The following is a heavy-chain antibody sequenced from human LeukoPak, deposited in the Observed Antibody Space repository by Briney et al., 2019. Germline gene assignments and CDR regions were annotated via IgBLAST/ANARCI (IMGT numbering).Heavy chain of an antibody. J-gene: IGHJ5*02. D-gene: IGHD2-15*01. CDR2: INPNSGGT. CDR1: GYTFTGYY. V-gene: IGHV1-2*02. Sequence: GASVKVSCKASGYTFTGYYMHWVRQAPPQGLEWMGWINPNSGGTNYAQKFQGRVTMTRDTSISTAYMELSRLRSDDTAVYYCAVLLGSTTAENPWGQGTLVTVSS. CDR3: AVLLGSTTAENP.